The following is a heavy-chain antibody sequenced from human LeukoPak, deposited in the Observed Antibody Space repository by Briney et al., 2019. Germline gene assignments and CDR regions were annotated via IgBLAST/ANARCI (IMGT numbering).Heavy chain of an antibody. CDR3: ARGPRITMVRGVIIPNWFDP. CDR1: GDSISSYF. Sequence: NPSETLSLTCTVSGDSISSYFWSWIRQPAGKGLEWIGEINHSGSTNYNPSLKSRVTISVDTSKNQFSLKLSSVTAADTAVYYCARGPRITMVRGVIIPNWFDPWGQGTLVTVSS. D-gene: IGHD3-10*01. J-gene: IGHJ5*02. CDR2: INHSGST. V-gene: IGHV4-34*01.